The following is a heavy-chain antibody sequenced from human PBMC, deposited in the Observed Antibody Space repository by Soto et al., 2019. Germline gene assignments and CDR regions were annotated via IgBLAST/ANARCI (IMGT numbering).Heavy chain of an antibody. CDR1: GFTFSNYA. Sequence: GGSLRLSCAGSGFTFSNYAMSWVRQAPGKGLAWVSAISGSGGSTYYADSVKGRFTISRDNSKNTLYLQMNSLRAEDTALYYCAKVPVGATGRFDYWGQGTMVTVYS. V-gene: IGHV3-23*01. J-gene: IGHJ4*02. CDR2: ISGSGGST. CDR3: AKVPVGATGRFDY. D-gene: IGHD1-26*01.